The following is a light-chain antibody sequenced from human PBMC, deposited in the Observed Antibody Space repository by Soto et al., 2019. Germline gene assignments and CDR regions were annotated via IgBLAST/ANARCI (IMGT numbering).Light chain of an antibody. CDR1: QSISSY. Sequence: DIQMTQSPSSLSASVGERVTITCRASQSISSYLNWYQQKPGKAPNLLIYAASTLQSGVPSRFSGSGSGTDFTLTIRSLQPEDFATYYCQHSYTTPPTFGGGTKVEIK. CDR3: QHSYTTPPT. V-gene: IGKV1-39*01. CDR2: AAS. J-gene: IGKJ4*01.